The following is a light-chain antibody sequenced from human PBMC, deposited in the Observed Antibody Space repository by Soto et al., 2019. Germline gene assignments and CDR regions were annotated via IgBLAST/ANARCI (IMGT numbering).Light chain of an antibody. CDR2: DVT. Sequence: QSALTQPASVSGSPGQSITISCTGSSSDVGGYNSVSWYQQHPGKVPKLMIYDVTNRPSGVSNRFSGSKSGNTASLTISGLQAEDEADYSCSSSTSINTFVFGTGTKLTVL. CDR1: SSDVGGYNS. CDR3: SSSTSINTFV. J-gene: IGLJ1*01. V-gene: IGLV2-14*03.